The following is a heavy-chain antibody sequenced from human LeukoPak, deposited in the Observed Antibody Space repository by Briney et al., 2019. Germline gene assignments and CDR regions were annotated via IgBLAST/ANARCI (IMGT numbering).Heavy chain of an antibody. CDR3: ARGIMVRGAPPFDY. V-gene: IGHV4-34*01. D-gene: IGHD3-10*01. Sequence: PSETLSLICAVYGGSFSGYYWSWIRQPPGKGLEWIGEINHSGSTNYNPSLKSRVTISVDTSKNQFSLKLSSVTAADTAVYYCARGIMVRGAPPFDYWGQGTLVTVSS. CDR2: INHSGST. CDR1: GGSFSGYY. J-gene: IGHJ4*02.